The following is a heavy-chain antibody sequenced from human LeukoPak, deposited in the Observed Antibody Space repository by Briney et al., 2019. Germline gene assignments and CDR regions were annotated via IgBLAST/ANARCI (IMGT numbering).Heavy chain of an antibody. V-gene: IGHV3-30*02. CDR2: IDYDGRNA. CDR3: SIFEITLIVVLNS. Sequence: GGSLRLSCAASGFTFSSYSMNWVRQAPGKGLEWVAFIDYDGRNAFYADSEKGRFTISRDNSKNTLYLQMNSLRPEDTAIYYCSIFEITLIVVLNSWGQGTLVTVSS. CDR1: GFTFSSYS. D-gene: IGHD3-22*01. J-gene: IGHJ4*02.